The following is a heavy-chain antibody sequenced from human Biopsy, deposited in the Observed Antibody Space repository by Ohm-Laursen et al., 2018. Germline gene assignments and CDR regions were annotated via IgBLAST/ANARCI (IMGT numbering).Heavy chain of an antibody. CDR3: ASRPNCGGDCSSGFDY. D-gene: IGHD2-21*02. CDR2: IVVGGGNT. Sequence: VKISCKASGFTFSRSAMQWVRQARGQRLEWIGWIVVGGGNTNYAQKFQERVTITRDMSTSTAYMELSSLRSEDTAVYYCASRPNCGGDCSSGFDYWGQGTLVTVSS. J-gene: IGHJ4*02. CDR1: GFTFSRSA. V-gene: IGHV1-58*02.